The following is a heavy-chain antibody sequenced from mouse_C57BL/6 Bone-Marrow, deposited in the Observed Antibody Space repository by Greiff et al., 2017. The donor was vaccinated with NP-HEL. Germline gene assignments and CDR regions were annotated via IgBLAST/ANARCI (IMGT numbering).Heavy chain of an antibody. V-gene: IGHV1-54*01. D-gene: IGHD2-1*01. J-gene: IGHJ1*03. Sequence: SGAELVRPGTSVKVSCKASGYAFTNYLIEWVKQRPGQGLEWIGVINPGSGGTNYNEKFKGKATLTADKSSSTAYMQLSSLTSEDSAVYFCARSGGGDYGNYFYWYFDVWGTGTTVTVSS. CDR1: GYAFTNYL. CDR3: ARSGGGDYGNYFYWYFDV. CDR2: INPGSGGT.